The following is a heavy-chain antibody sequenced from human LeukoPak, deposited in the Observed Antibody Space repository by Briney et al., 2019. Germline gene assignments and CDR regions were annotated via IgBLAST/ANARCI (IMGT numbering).Heavy chain of an antibody. CDR2: IYYSGST. V-gene: IGHV4-61*01. CDR1: GAAINSGTYC. J-gene: IGHJ6*03. D-gene: IGHD5-12*01. CDR3: ARGHVDIVATISHHYYYYMDV. Sequence: SETLSLTCDVSGAAINSGTYCWNWIRQPPGKGLEWIGYIYYSGSTNYNPSLKSRVTISVDTSKNQFSLKLSSVTAADTAVYYCARGHVDIVATISHHYYYYMDVWGKGTTVTISS.